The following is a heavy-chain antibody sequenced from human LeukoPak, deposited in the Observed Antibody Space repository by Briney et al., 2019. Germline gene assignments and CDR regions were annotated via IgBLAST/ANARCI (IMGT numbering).Heavy chain of an antibody. CDR3: TTDPGQIQLSGYFHY. J-gene: IGHJ4*02. D-gene: IGHD5-18*01. CDR1: GFTFSSAW. CDR2: IKSKTDGGTT. V-gene: IGHV3-15*01. Sequence: GGSLILSCAASGFTFSSAWMSRVRQAPGKGLEWVGRIKSKTDGGTTDYAAPVKGRFTISRDDSKNTLYLQMNSLKTEDTAVYYCTTDPGQIQLSGYFHYWGQGTLVTVSS.